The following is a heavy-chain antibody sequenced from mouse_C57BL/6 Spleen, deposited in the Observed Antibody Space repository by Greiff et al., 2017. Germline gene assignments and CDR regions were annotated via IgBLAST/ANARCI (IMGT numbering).Heavy chain of an antibody. CDR2: INPYNGGT. CDR1: GYTFTDYY. D-gene: IGHD2-12*01. Sequence: DVKLQESGPVLVKPGASVKMSCKASGYTFTDYYMNWVKQSHGKSLEWIGVINPYNGGTSYNQKFKGKATLTVDKSSSTSYMERNSLTSDDSAVYYCARQTTPRYFDVWGTGTTVTVSS. V-gene: IGHV1-19*01. CDR3: ARQTTPRYFDV. J-gene: IGHJ1*03.